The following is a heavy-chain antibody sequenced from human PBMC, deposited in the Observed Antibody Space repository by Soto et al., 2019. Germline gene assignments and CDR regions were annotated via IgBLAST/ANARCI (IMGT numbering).Heavy chain of an antibody. D-gene: IGHD4-4*01. J-gene: IGHJ4*02. V-gene: IGHV1-69*13. CDR2: IIPIFATA. CDR1: GGTFSSYA. CDR3: ARDLRVTPPIYGFAY. Sequence: SVKVSCKASGGTFSSYAISWVRQAPGQGLEWMGGIIPIFATASYAQKCQGRVTITADESTSTAYMELRSLRSEDTAVYYCARDLRVTPPIYGFAYWGQGTLVTVSS.